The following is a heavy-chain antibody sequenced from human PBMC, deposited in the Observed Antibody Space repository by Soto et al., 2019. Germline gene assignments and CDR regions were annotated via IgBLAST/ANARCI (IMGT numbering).Heavy chain of an antibody. J-gene: IGHJ6*02. CDR1: GLTVSSYG. CDR3: AKDSFPPPRDADFGMDV. CDR2: ISYDGSNK. Sequence: GGSLRLSCAASGLTVSSYGMHWVRQAPGKGLEWVAVISYDGSNKYYADSVKGRFTISRDNSKNTLYLQMNSLRAEDTAVYYCAKDSFPPPRDADFGMDVWGQGTTVTVSS. D-gene: IGHD2-21*01. V-gene: IGHV3-30*18.